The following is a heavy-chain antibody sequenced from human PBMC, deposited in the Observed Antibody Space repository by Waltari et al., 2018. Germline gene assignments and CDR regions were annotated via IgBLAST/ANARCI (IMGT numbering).Heavy chain of an antibody. CDR2: IDYSGST. CDR1: GCSISSYY. J-gene: IGHJ3*02. CDR3: ARDRAYCSGGSCSDAFDI. D-gene: IGHD2-15*01. Sequence: QVQLQESGPGLVKPSETLSLTCTVSGCSISSYYWSWLRQPPWKGLEWIGYIDYSGSTNYNPSLKSRVTISVDTSKNQFSLKLSSVTAADTAVYYCARDRAYCSGGSCSDAFDIWGQGTMVTVSS. V-gene: IGHV4-59*01.